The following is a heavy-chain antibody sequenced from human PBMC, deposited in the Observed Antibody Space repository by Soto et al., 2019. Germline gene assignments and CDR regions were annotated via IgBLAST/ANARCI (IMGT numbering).Heavy chain of an antibody. CDR1: GGTFSSYA. CDR3: ARHDCISTSCYYYYYYGMDV. CDR2: IIPIFGTA. V-gene: IGHV1-69*12. Sequence: QVQLVQSGAEVKKPGSSVKVSCKASGGTFSSYAISWVRQAPGQGLEWMGGIIPIFGTANYAQKFQGRVTITADESTSTADVELSSLRSEDTAVYYCARHDCISTSCYYYYYYGMDVWGQGTTVTVSS. J-gene: IGHJ6*02. D-gene: IGHD2-2*01.